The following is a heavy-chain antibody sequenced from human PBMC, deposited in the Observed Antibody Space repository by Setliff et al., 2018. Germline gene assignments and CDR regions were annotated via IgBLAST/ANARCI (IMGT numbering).Heavy chain of an antibody. CDR1: GFSFSGSA. D-gene: IGHD3-22*01. V-gene: IGHV3-73*01. Sequence: PGGSLRLSCAASGFSFSGSAVYWVRQASVKGLEWIGRIRGRTDNYATAYAASVRGRFTISRDDSKNTAYLQMNSLRSEDTAVYYCARDVFPYHYEGAFDIWGQGTMVTVSS. CDR2: IRGRTDNYAT. CDR3: ARDVFPYHYEGAFDI. J-gene: IGHJ3*02.